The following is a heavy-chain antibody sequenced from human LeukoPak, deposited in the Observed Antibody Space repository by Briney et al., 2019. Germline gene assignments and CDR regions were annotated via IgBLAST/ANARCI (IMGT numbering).Heavy chain of an antibody. CDR1: GYTFTSYG. V-gene: IGHV1-18*01. CDR2: ISAYNGNT. CDR3: ASSTHVWFVELSPFGYYYYGMDV. D-gene: IGHD3-10*01. Sequence: GASVKVSCKASGYTFTSYGISWVRQAPGQGLEWMGWISAYNGNTNYAQKLQGRVTMTTDTSTSTAYMELRSLRSDHTAVYYCASSTHVWFVELSPFGYYYYGMDVWGQGTTVTVSS. J-gene: IGHJ6*02.